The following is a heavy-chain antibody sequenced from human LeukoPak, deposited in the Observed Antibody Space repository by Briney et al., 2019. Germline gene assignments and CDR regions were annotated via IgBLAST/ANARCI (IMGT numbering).Heavy chain of an antibody. CDR3: TSPEDYYSMGV. Sequence: PGGSLRLSCTASGFTFGDYAMSWVRQAPEKGLEWVGFIRSKAYGGTTQYAASVKGRFTISRDDSKSIAYLQMNSLKSEDTAVYYCTSPEDYYSMGVWGPGTTVTVSS. CDR1: GFTFGDYA. CDR2: IRSKAYGGTT. D-gene: IGHD1-14*01. J-gene: IGHJ6*02. V-gene: IGHV3-49*04.